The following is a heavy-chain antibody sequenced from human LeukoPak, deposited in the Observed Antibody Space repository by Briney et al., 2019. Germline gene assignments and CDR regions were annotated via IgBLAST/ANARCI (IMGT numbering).Heavy chain of an antibody. Sequence: PSETLSLTCTVSGGSVSSGSYYWSWIRQPPGKGLEWIGYIYYSGSTNYNPSLKSRVTISVDTSKNQFSLKLSSVTAADTAVYYCARSTAPDYYYYYGMDVWGQGTTVTVSS. CDR3: ARSTAPDYYYYYGMDV. CDR2: IYYSGST. V-gene: IGHV4-61*01. J-gene: IGHJ6*02. CDR1: GGSVSSGSYY.